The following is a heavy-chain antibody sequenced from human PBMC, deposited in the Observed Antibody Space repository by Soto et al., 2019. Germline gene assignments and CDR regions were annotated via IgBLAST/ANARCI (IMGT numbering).Heavy chain of an antibody. D-gene: IGHD2-15*01. CDR1: GFTFSSYG. Sequence: QVQVVESGGGVVQPGRSLRLSCAASGFTFSSYGMHWVRQAPGKGPEWVAVIWYDGSNKYYADSVKGRFTISRDNSKNTLYLQMNSLRAEDTAVYYCARARYCSGGSCYYYYGMDVWGQGTTVTVSS. V-gene: IGHV3-33*01. CDR2: IWYDGSNK. CDR3: ARARYCSGGSCYYYYGMDV. J-gene: IGHJ6*02.